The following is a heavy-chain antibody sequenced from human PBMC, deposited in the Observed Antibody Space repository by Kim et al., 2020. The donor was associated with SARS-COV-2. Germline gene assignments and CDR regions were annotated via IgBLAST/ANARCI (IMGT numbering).Heavy chain of an antibody. CDR3: ARHADSGSFYTIDY. CDR2: IYAGGVA. J-gene: IGHJ4*02. Sequence: GGSLRLSCAASGFTVSSNPMSWVRQAPGKGLDWVSIIYAGGVAYYADSVKGRFTISRDTSRNTLSLQMNSLISEDTAVYYCARHADSGSFYTIDYWGQGTLVTVSS. V-gene: IGHV3-53*01. D-gene: IGHD3-10*01. CDR1: GFTVSSNP.